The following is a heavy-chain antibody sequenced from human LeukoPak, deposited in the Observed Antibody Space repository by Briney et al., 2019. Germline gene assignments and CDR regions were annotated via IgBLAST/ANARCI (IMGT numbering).Heavy chain of an antibody. V-gene: IGHV3-30*19. CDR1: GFTFSNYA. Sequence: GGSLRLSCAASGFTFSNYAMHWVRQAPGKGLEWVAVISYNGSNKYYADSVKGRFTISRDNSKNTLYLQMNSLRAEDTAVYYCARASMIHAFDIWGQGTMVTVSS. J-gene: IGHJ3*02. D-gene: IGHD5/OR15-5a*01. CDR2: ISYNGSNK. CDR3: ARASMIHAFDI.